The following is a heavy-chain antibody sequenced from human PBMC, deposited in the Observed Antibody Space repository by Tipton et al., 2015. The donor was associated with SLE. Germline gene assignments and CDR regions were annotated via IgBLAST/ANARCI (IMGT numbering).Heavy chain of an antibody. CDR3: ARDAVLRGYYGSESHLGIDY. Sequence: TLSLTCTVSGGSINNGNYYWSWIRQRPGKGLEWIGYIYYSGSTYYNPSLKSRVTISLDTSKNQFSLKVDSVTAADTAVYFCARDAVLRGYYGSESHLGIDYWGQGTLVTVSS. V-gene: IGHV4-31*03. J-gene: IGHJ4*02. D-gene: IGHD3-10*01. CDR1: GGSINNGNYY. CDR2: IYYSGST.